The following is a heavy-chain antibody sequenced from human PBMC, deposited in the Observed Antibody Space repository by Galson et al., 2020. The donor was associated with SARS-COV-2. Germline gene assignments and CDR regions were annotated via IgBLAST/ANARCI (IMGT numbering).Heavy chain of an antibody. CDR1: GFTFNDYA. V-gene: IGHV3-9*01. CDR2: ITWNSGSL. CDR3: AKDWSGGDYYYYGMDV. J-gene: IGHJ6*02. Sequence: GGSLRLSCAASGFTFNDYAMHWVRQASGKGLEWVSGITWNSGSLGYADSVKGRFIISRDNAKNSLYLQMHSLRTEDTALYYCAKDWSGGDYYYYGMDVWGQGTTVTVAS. D-gene: IGHD3-16*01.